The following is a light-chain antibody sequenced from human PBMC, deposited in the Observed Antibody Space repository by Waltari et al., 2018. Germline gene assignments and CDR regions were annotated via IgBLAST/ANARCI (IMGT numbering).Light chain of an antibody. V-gene: IGLV2-8*01. J-gene: IGLJ2*01. CDR1: SSDVGGYNY. CDR2: EVN. CDR3: SAGRNKFDVV. Sequence: QSALTQPPSASGSPGQSVTISCTGTSSDVGGYNYVSWYQQHPGKAPKLMIYEVNKRPSGVPDRFSGSKSGNTASLTVSGLQAEDEADYYCSAGRNKFDVVFGGGTKLTVL.